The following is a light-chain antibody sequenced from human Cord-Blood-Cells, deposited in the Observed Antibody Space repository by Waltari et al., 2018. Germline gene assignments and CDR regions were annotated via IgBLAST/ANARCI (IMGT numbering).Light chain of an antibody. CDR2: TLS. CDR1: SSDVGGYNY. J-gene: IGLJ3*02. CDR3: SSYTSSSTWV. V-gene: IGLV2-14*01. Sequence: QSALTQPASVPGSPGQSITISCTGTSSDVGGYNYVSGYQQHPGKAPKLMIYTLSKRPAGVSNLFSGSKSGNTASLTISGLQAEDEADYYCSSYTSSSTWVFGGGTKLTVL.